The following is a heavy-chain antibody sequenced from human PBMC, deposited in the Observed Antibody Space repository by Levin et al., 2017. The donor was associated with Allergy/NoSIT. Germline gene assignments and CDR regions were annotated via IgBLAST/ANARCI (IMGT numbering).Heavy chain of an antibody. CDR1: GFTFSTYW. V-gene: IGHV3-74*01. CDR3: ANTPAAPAGMNY. CDR2: INYDGSIT. J-gene: IGHJ4*02. Sequence: GESLKISCAASGFTFSTYWMHWVRQAPGEGLVWVSRINYDGSITSYADSVKGRFTMSRDNAKNTLYLQMNSLRAEDTAVYYCANTPAAPAGMNYWGQGTLVTVSS. D-gene: IGHD2-2*01.